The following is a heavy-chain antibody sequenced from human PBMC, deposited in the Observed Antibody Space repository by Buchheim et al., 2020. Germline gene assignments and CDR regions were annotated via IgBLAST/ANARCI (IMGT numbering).Heavy chain of an antibody. J-gene: IGHJ4*02. Sequence: QVQLVESGGGVVQPGRSLRLSCAASGFTFSSYGMHWVRQAPGKGLEWVAVISYDGSNKYYADSVKGRFTISRDNSKNTLYLQMNSLRAEDTAVYYCAKDGQQWLVGPYYFDYWGQGTL. CDR2: ISYDGSNK. CDR3: AKDGQQWLVGPYYFDY. CDR1: GFTFSSYG. D-gene: IGHD6-19*01. V-gene: IGHV3-30*18.